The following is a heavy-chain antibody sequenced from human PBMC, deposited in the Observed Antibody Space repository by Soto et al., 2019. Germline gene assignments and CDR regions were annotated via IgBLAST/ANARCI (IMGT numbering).Heavy chain of an antibody. CDR3: ANFLGYCSSTSCYSEGMDV. CDR2: IYYSGST. V-gene: IGHV4-39*01. J-gene: IGHJ6*02. CDR1: GGSIGRSTNY. Sequence: SETLSLTCTVSGGSIGRSTNYWGWIRQPPGKGLEWIGNIYYSGSTYYNPSLKSRVTMSIDMSKNQFSLRLRSVTAADTAVYYCANFLGYCSSTSCYSEGMDVWGQGTTVTVSS. D-gene: IGHD2-2*01.